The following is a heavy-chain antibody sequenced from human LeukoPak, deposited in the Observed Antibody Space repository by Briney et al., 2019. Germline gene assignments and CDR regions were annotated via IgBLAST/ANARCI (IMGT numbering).Heavy chain of an antibody. CDR1: GFTFSSYG. CDR2: IRYDASNN. J-gene: IGHJ4*02. D-gene: IGHD6-19*01. CDR3: AKVSQQWLVLVRGYFDY. V-gene: IGHV3-30*02. Sequence: PGGSLRLSCAASGFTFSSYGMHWVRQAPGKGLEWVAFIRYDASNNYSADSVKGRFTISRDNSKNTLYLQMNSLRAEDTAVYYCAKVSQQWLVLVRGYFDYWGQGTLVTVSS.